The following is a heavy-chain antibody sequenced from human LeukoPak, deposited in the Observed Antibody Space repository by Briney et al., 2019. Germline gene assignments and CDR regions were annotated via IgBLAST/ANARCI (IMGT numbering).Heavy chain of an antibody. CDR1: GFTFSSYE. V-gene: IGHV3-48*03. J-gene: IGHJ4*02. CDR3: AKDRTLYDSSGNYFDY. CDR2: ISSSGSTI. Sequence: GGSLRLSCAASGFTFSSYEMNWVRQAPGQGLKGVSYISSSGSTIYYADSVKGRFTISRDNSKNMLYLQMNSLRAEDTAVYYCAKDRTLYDSSGNYFDYWGQGTLVTVSS. D-gene: IGHD3-22*01.